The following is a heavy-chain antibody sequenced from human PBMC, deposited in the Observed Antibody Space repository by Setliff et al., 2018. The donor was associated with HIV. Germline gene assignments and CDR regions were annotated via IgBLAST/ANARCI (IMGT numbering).Heavy chain of an antibody. D-gene: IGHD3-10*01. Sequence: GESLRLSCAASGFTFINYAMSWVRQAPGKGLEWVSLISGSGITTDYADSVKGRFIISRDNSKNTLCLQMNSLRADDTAVYYCAKDPPGDYNGMPGDIWGQGTMVTVSS. J-gene: IGHJ3*02. CDR2: ISGSGITT. V-gene: IGHV3-23*01. CDR1: GFTFINYA. CDR3: AKDPPGDYNGMPGDI.